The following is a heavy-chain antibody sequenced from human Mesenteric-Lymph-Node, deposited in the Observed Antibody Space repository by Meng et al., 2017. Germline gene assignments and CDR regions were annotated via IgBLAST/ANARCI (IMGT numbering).Heavy chain of an antibody. CDR2: ISGSGGST. V-gene: IGHV3-23*01. J-gene: IGHJ6*02. D-gene: IGHD6-19*01. Sequence: GESLKISCAASGFSFSNYAMSWVRQAPGKGLEWVSAISGSGGSTYYADSVKGRFTISRDNSKNTLYLQMNSLRAEDTAVYYCAKDTISSGWRQYYYYGMDVWGQGTTVTVSS. CDR3: AKDTISSGWRQYYYYGMDV. CDR1: GFSFSNYA.